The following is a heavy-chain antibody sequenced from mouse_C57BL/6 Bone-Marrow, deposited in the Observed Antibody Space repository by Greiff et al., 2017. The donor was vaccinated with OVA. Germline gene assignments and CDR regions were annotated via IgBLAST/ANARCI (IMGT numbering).Heavy chain of an antibody. J-gene: IGHJ4*01. Sequence: QVQLQQSGAELVKPGASVKMSCKASGYTFTSYWITWVKQRPGQGLEWIGDIYPGSGSTNYNEKFKSKATLTVDTSSSTAYMQLSSLTSEDSAVYYCARTGSSYGYYAMDYWGQGTSVTVSS. CDR1: GYTFTSYW. CDR2: IYPGSGST. V-gene: IGHV1-55*01. D-gene: IGHD1-1*01. CDR3: ARTGSSYGYYAMDY.